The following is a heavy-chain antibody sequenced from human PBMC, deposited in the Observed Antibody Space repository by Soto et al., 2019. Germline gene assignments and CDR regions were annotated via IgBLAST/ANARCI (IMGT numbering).Heavy chain of an antibody. CDR2: IYYSGST. Sequence: QVQLQESGPGLVKPSETLSLTCTVSGGSISSYYWSWIRQPPGKGLEWIGYIYYSGSTNYNPSLKSRVTISVDTSKNQFSLKLSSVTAADTAVYYCARNSPDSGYGGWDYWGQGTLVTVSS. V-gene: IGHV4-59*01. J-gene: IGHJ4*02. D-gene: IGHD5-12*01. CDR1: GGSISSYY. CDR3: ARNSPDSGYGGWDY.